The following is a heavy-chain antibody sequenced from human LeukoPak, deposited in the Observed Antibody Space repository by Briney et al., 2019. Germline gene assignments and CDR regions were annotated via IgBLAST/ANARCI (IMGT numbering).Heavy chain of an antibody. D-gene: IGHD6-19*01. CDR2: INHSGSA. V-gene: IGHV4-39*07. Sequence: SQTLSLTCTVSGGSISSGSYYWSWIRQPPGKGLEWIGEINHSGSANYNPSLKSRVTISVDTSKNQFSLKLSSVTAADTAVYYCARPLSGWYGGAFDIWGQGTMVTVSS. CDR1: GGSISSGSYY. J-gene: IGHJ3*02. CDR3: ARPLSGWYGGAFDI.